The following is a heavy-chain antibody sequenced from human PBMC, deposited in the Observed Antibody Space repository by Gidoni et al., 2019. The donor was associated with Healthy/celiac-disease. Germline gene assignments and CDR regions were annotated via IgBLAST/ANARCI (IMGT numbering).Heavy chain of an antibody. V-gene: IGHV3-23*01. CDR3: ANNRGWGTSCYAMDCYYYYMDV. CDR1: GSTFSSNA. CDR2: ISGSGGST. Sequence: EVQLLESGGGLVQPGGSLRLSCAASGSTFSSNALSWGRQAPGQAPGKGVEWVSAISGSGGSTYYADSVKGRFTISRDNSKNTLYLQMNSLRAEDTAVYYCANNRGWGTSCYAMDCYYYYMDVWGKGTTVTVSS. J-gene: IGHJ6*03. D-gene: IGHD2-2*01.